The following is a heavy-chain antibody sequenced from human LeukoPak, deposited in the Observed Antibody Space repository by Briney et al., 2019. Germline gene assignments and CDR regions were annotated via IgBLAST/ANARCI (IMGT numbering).Heavy chain of an antibody. CDR1: GGSICSYY. V-gene: IGHV4-4*07. Sequence: SETLSLTCTVSGGSICSYYWSWIRQPAGKGLEWIGRIYTSGSTNCNPSLKSRVTMSVDTSKNQFSLKLSSVTAADTAVYYCSRVVKYLYYSDIWGQGKMVTVSS. D-gene: IGHD3-10*01. CDR3: SRVVKYLYYSDI. CDR2: IYTSGST. J-gene: IGHJ3*02.